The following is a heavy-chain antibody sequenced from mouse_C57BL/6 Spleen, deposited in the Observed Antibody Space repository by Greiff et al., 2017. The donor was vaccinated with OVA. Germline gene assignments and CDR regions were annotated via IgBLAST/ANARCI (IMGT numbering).Heavy chain of an antibody. CDR1: GFSLTSYG. CDR3: AKFEGLLQFAY. Sequence: VKLQESGPGLVAPSQSLSITCTVSGFSLTSYGVSWVRQPPGKGLEWLGVIWGDGSTNYHSALISRLSISKDNSKSQVFLKLNSLQTDDTATYYCAKFEGLLQFAYWGQGTLVTVSA. D-gene: IGHD1-1*01. CDR2: IWGDGST. J-gene: IGHJ3*01. V-gene: IGHV2-3*01.